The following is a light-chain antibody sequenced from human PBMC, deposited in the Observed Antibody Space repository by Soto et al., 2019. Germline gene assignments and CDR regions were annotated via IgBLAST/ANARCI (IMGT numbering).Light chain of an antibody. CDR1: SSDVGGYNY. V-gene: IGLV2-8*01. CDR3: SSYAGSNNFDVV. J-gene: IGLJ2*01. CDR2: EVS. Sequence: QSVLTQPPSASGSPGQSVTISCTGTSSDVGGYNYVSWYQQHPGKAPKLMIYEVSKRPSGVPDRFSGSKSGNTASLTVSGLQDEDEADYYCSSYAGSNNFDVVFGGGTKLTVL.